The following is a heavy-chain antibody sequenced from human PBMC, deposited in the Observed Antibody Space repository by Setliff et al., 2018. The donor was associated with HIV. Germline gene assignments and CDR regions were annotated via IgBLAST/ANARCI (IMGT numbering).Heavy chain of an antibody. V-gene: IGHV4-38-2*01. CDR1: GYSISSGYY. Sequence: LSLTCAVSGYSISSGYYWGWIRQPPGKGLEWIGSIYHSGSTYYNPSLKSRVTISVDTSKNQFSLKLSTVTAADTAVYYCARLSPQYSGYDSGAFGYWGQGTLVTV. CDR3: ARLSPQYSGYDSGAFGY. D-gene: IGHD5-12*01. CDR2: IYHSGST. J-gene: IGHJ4*02.